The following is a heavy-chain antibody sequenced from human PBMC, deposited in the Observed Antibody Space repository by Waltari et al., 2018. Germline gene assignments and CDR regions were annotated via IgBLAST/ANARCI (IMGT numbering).Heavy chain of an antibody. V-gene: IGHV3-53*01. J-gene: IGHJ4*02. Sequence: EVQLVASGGGLIQPGGSLRLSCAAAGFTVSSNYMSWVRQAPGKGLEWVSVMYSGGSTYYAYSVKGRFTISRDNSKNTLYLQMNSLRAEDTAVYYCASAGIWAPGPLDYWGQGTLVTVSS. CDR3: ASAGIWAPGPLDY. CDR2: MYSGGST. D-gene: IGHD6-19*01. CDR1: GFTVSSNY.